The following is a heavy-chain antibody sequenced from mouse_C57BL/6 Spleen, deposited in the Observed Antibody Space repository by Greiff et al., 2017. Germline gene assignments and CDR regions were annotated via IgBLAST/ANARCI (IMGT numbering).Heavy chain of an antibody. Sequence: EVKLVESGEGLVKPGGSLKLSCAASGFTFSSYVMSWVRQTPEKRLEWVAYISSGGDYIYYADTVKGRFTISRDNARNTLYLQMSSLKSEDTAMYYCTRDSGSSYYFDYWGQGTTLTVSS. V-gene: IGHV5-9-1*02. J-gene: IGHJ2*01. CDR2: ISSGGDYI. D-gene: IGHD1-1*01. CDR1: GFTFSSYV. CDR3: TRDSGSSYYFDY.